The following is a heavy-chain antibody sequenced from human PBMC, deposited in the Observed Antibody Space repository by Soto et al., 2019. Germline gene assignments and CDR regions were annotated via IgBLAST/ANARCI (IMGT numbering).Heavy chain of an antibody. CDR3: AHVYNIDDNLDY. V-gene: IGHV2-5*02. Sequence: QITLKESGPTLVKPTQTLTLTCTFSGFSLSTSGVGVGWIRQPPGKALEWLALIYWDDDKRYSPSLKSRLTNTENASKAQVGRTMTNLTSVDITSYDEAHVYNIDDNLDYRGQGTLVTLSS. D-gene: IGHD1-20*01. CDR1: GFSLSTSGVG. J-gene: IGHJ4*02. CDR2: IYWDDDK.